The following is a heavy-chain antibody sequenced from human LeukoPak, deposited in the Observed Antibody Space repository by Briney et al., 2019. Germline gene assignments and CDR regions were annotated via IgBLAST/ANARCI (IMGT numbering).Heavy chain of an antibody. V-gene: IGHV4-59*01. Sequence: PSETLSLTCTVSGGSISSYYWSWIRQPPGEGLEWIGYIYYSGSTNYNPSLKSRVTISVDTSKNQFSLKLSSVTAADTAVYYCARDGAAAGFDYWGQGTLVTVSS. CDR1: GGSISSYY. D-gene: IGHD6-13*01. J-gene: IGHJ4*02. CDR2: IYYSGST. CDR3: ARDGAAAGFDY.